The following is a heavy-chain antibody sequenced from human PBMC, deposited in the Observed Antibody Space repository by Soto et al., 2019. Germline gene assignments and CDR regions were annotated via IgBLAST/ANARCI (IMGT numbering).Heavy chain of an antibody. CDR1: VYTFTSYA. CDR2: INAGNGHT. D-gene: IGHD2-21*02. CDR3: ASAWVVVTAPDY. Sequence: QVQLVQAGAEEKKPGASVKVSCKASVYTFTSYAMHWVLQAPGQRLGWMGWINAGNGHTKYSQKFQGRVTITRDTAASTAYMELSSLRSEDTAVYYCASAWVVVTAPDYWGQGTLVTVSS. J-gene: IGHJ4*02. V-gene: IGHV1-3*05.